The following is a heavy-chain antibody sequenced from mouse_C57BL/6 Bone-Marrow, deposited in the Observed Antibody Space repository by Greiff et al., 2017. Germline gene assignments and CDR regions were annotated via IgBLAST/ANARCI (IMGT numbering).Heavy chain of an antibody. CDR2: IDPENGDT. Sequence: EVQLQQSGAELVRPGASVKLSCTASGFNIKDDYMHWVKQRPEQGLEWIGWIDPENGDTEYASKFQGKATITADTSSHTAYLQLSSLTSEDTAVYYCTYSLAWFAYWGQGTLVTVSA. D-gene: IGHD2-12*01. J-gene: IGHJ3*01. CDR1: GFNIKDDY. CDR3: TYSLAWFAY. V-gene: IGHV14-4*01.